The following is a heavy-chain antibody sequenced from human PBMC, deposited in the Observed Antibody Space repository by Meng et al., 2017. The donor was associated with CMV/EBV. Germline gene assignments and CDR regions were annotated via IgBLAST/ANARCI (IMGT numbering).Heavy chain of an antibody. CDR2: INHSGST. V-gene: IGHV4-34*01. Sequence: SETLSLTCAVYGGSFSGYYWSWIRQLPGKGLEWIEEINHSGSTNYNPSLKSRVTISVDTSKNQFSLKLSSVTAADTAVYYCARREYIVVVPAAPGGFDYWGQGTLVTVSS. J-gene: IGHJ4*02. CDR1: GGSFSGYY. D-gene: IGHD2-2*01. CDR3: ARREYIVVVPAAPGGFDY.